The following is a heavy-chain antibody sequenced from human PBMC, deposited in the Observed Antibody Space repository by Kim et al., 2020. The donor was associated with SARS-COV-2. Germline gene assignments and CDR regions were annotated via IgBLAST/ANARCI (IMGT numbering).Heavy chain of an antibody. CDR1: GFTFNNYA. D-gene: IGHD2-15*01. CDR2: ISGSGGST. CDR3: AKDQGITPAH. Sequence: GGSLRLSCAASGFTFNNYAMNWVRQAPGKGLEWVSGISGSGGSTYYADSVKGRFTISRDNSKNTLYLQMNSLRAEDTAIYYCAKDQGITPAHWGQGTLVT. J-gene: IGHJ4*02. V-gene: IGHV3-23*01.